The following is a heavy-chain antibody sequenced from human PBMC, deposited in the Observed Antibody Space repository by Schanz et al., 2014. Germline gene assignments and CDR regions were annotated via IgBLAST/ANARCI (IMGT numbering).Heavy chain of an antibody. V-gene: IGHV4-39*01. CDR3: ARPAFTGSVYGMDV. CDR2: LHYSGTT. CDR1: GGSVSNNRYS. D-gene: IGHD3-10*01. Sequence: QVQLQESGPGLVKPSETLSLTCTVSGGSVSNNRYSWNWVRLPPGKGLEWIATLHYSGTTYYNPSLKSRVTISVDTPKSHFFLRLSSVTAADTATYYCARPAFTGSVYGMDVWGRGTTVTVSS. J-gene: IGHJ6*02.